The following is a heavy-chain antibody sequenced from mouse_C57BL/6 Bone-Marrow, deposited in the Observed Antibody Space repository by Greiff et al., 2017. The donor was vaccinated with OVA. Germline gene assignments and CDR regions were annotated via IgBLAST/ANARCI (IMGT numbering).Heavy chain of an antibody. Sequence: VQLQQSGPELVKPGASVKISCKASGYSFTDYNMNWVKQSTGKSLEWIGVINPNYGPTSYTQKFKGKATLTVDQSSSPAYMQLNSLTSEDSAVDYCARGGSSYDGFAYWGQGTLVTVSA. CDR2: INPNYGPT. CDR1: GYSFTDYN. D-gene: IGHD2-12*01. V-gene: IGHV1-39*01. CDR3: ARGGSSYDGFAY. J-gene: IGHJ3*01.